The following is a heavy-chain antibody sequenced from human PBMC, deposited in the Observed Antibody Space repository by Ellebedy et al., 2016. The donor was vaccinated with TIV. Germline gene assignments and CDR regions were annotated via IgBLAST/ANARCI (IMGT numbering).Heavy chain of an antibody. V-gene: IGHV4-39*02. J-gene: IGHJ4*02. D-gene: IGHD3-10*01. CDR1: GGSISGTYTSYY. CDR2: IYDSGRT. Sequence: SETLSLXXNVSGGSISGTYTSYYWGWVRQPPGKGLEWIGSIYDSGRTHYNPSLKSRVTISVDTSKDQFSLKLSSVTAGDTAVYYCARDLWFGVLGWGQGTLVTVSS. CDR3: ARDLWFGVLG.